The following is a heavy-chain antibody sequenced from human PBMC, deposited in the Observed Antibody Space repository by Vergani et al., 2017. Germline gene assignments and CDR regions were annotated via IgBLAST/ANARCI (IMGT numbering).Heavy chain of an antibody. V-gene: IGHV3-23*01. D-gene: IGHD1-26*01. J-gene: IGHJ6*03. CDR1: GFTFSAHA. CDR2: IRGSGGST. Sequence: EEQLLQSGGHLVQPGGSLRLSCAASGFTFSAHAMTWVRQGPGKGLEWVSAIRGSGGSTDYADSVKDRFTISRDNGKNRLSLQMNNVRAEDAAVYYCARDRFSGDLLGLVSYMDLWGKGTTVTVSS. CDR3: ARDRFSGDLLGLVSYMDL.